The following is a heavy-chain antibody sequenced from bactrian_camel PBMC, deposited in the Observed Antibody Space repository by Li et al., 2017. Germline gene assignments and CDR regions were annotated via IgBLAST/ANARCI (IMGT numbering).Heavy chain of an antibody. CDR1: GYDYSPNYMV. J-gene: IGHJ4*01. Sequence: HVQLVESGGGSVQAGGSLRLSCAASGYDYSPNYMVMGWFRQSTGKEREEVATIDADDNTIYAQSVEGRFTISRDNAKNTVYLQMNSLKPEDAAVYYCAATYFTNGCGGVTWRQYDYWGQGTQVTVS. V-gene: IGHV3S53*01. CDR3: AATYFTNGCGGVTWRQYDY. CDR2: IDADDNT. D-gene: IGHD3*01.